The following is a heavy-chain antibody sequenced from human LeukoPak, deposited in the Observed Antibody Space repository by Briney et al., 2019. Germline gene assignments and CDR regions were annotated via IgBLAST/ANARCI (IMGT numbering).Heavy chain of an antibody. CDR3: ARDITGTTKYYYYYGMDV. J-gene: IGHJ6*02. CDR2: INSDGSST. CDR1: GFTFSSYW. D-gene: IGHD1-20*01. V-gene: IGHV3-74*01. Sequence: PGGSLRLSCAASGFTFSSYWTHWVRQAPGKGLVWVSRINSDGSSTSYADSVKGRFTISRDNAKNTLYLQMNSLRAEDTAVYYCARDITGTTKYYYYYGMDVWGQGTTVTVSS.